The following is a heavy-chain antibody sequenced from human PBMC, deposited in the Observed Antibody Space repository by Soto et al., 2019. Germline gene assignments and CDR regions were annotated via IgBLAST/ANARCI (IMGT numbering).Heavy chain of an antibody. CDR2: ISGDSGRT. V-gene: IGHV3-23*01. CDR1: GLTFGNYA. CDR3: AVTPNCGRDCSAASYWYFDI. Sequence: EVQMLESGGGLVQPGGSVRLSCAASGLTFGNYAMSWVRQAPGKGLEWVSAISGDSGRTYYADSVKGRFTISKDNSKNALYLQMNTLRAEDTGVYYCAVTPNCGRDCSAASYWYFDIWGRGTLVTVSS. D-gene: IGHD2-21*02. J-gene: IGHJ2*01.